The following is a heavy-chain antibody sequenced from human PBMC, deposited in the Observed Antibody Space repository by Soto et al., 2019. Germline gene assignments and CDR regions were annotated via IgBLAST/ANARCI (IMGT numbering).Heavy chain of an antibody. D-gene: IGHD1-26*01. CDR2: IIPTFGTP. CDR1: GGTFGSHG. CDR3: ASERSAQDFEF. V-gene: IGHV1-69*06. Sequence: QVQLVQSGTVVQRRGSSVKVSCQASGGTFGSHGMAWVRQAPGQGLEWMGGIIPTFGTPTYAPKFQGRVTITADKSTNTAYMELSSLRSEDTGVYYCASERSAQDFEFWCQGTLITVSS. J-gene: IGHJ4*02.